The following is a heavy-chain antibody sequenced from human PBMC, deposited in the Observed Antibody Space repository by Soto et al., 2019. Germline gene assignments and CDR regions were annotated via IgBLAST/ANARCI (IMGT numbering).Heavy chain of an antibody. CDR1: GGSISSSSYY. V-gene: IGHV4-39*01. CDR3: ARHTPAISISDH. J-gene: IGHJ4*02. D-gene: IGHD2-15*01. Sequence: QLQLQESGPGLVKPSETLSLTCTVSGGSISSSSYYWGWIRQPPGKGLEWIGSIYYSGSTYYNPYLMSRVTISEDTSKTQFSLKLSSLTAADTAVYYCARHTPAISISDHWGQGTLVTVSS. CDR2: IYYSGST.